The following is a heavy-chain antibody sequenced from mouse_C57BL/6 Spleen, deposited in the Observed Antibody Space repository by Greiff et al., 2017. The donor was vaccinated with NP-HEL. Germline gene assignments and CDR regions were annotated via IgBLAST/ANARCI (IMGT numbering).Heavy chain of an antibody. CDR2: IHPNSGST. CDR3: ARCYGSIYWYFDV. CDR1: GYTFTSYW. J-gene: IGHJ1*03. D-gene: IGHD1-1*01. Sequence: QVQLQQPGAELVKPGASVKLSCKASGYTFTSYWMHWVKQRPGQGLEWIGMIHPNSGSTNYNEKFKSKATLTVDKSSSTAYMQLSSLTSEDSAVYYCARCYGSIYWYFDVGGTGTTVTVSS. V-gene: IGHV1-64*01.